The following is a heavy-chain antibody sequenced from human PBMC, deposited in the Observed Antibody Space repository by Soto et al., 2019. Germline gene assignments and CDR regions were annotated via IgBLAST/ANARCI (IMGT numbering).Heavy chain of an antibody. Sequence: QITLKESGPTLVKPTQTLTLTCTLSGFSLSTSGVGVGWIRKPPGKALEWLALIYWDDDKRYSPSLKSRLTVTHHTSKNQVAMTMTTIDPVDTATYYCARSSARFRSFDYCGQGTLVTVSS. J-gene: IGHJ4*02. CDR1: GFSLSTSGVG. CDR3: ARSSARFRSFDY. D-gene: IGHD1-26*01. CDR2: IYWDDDK. V-gene: IGHV2-5*02.